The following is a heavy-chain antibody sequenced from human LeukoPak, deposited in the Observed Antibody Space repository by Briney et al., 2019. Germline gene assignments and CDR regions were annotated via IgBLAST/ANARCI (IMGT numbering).Heavy chain of an antibody. CDR1: GNYW. D-gene: IGHD3-16*01. Sequence: GGSLRLSCAASGNYWMHWVRQAPGKGLVWVSHINSDGSWTSYADSVKGRFTISKDNAKNTVYLQMNSLRAEDTAVYYCARGGGGHAFDIWGPGAMVTVSS. J-gene: IGHJ3*02. CDR3: ARGGGGHAFDI. CDR2: INSDGSWT. V-gene: IGHV3-74*01.